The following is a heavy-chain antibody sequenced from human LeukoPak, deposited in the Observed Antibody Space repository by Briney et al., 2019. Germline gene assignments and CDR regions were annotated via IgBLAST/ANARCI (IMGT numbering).Heavy chain of an antibody. Sequence: GRSLTLSCVASGCYFNIVGMRWVRHLPRRGPGWDSLIHDSGVNTFYKDSLKGRFTISRYNSKSTLYLQMDSLRVEDAAIYYCARPLEYNTGYYSAWGGGTLVTVSS. CDR1: GCYFNIVG. D-gene: IGHD1-14*01. J-gene: IGHJ5*02. CDR2: IHDSGVNT. V-gene: IGHV3-23*01. CDR3: ARPLEYNTGYYSA.